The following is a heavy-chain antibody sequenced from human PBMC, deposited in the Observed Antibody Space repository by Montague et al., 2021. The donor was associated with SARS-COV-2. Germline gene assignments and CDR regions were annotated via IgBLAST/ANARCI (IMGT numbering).Heavy chain of an antibody. CDR2: ISASGTDI. CDR1: GFTFTDYF. J-gene: IGHJ6*02. CDR3: ARDIHTSSREGVDV. V-gene: IGHV3-11*01. Sequence: SLRLSCAASGFTFTDYFMSWSRQAPGKGLEWISYISASGTDIYYADSVKGRFTISRDNAKNSLYLQMNSLRAEDTAVYYCARDIHTSSREGVDVWGQGTTVTVSS. D-gene: IGHD6-13*01.